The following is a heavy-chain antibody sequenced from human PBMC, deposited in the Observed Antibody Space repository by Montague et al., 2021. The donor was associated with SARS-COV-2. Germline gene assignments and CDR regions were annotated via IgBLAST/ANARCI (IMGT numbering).Heavy chain of an antibody. D-gene: IGHD3-22*01. CDR1: GFTFSTYT. CDR3: TRDVFTMIIDAFNI. CDR2: ITASSIYI. V-gene: IGHV3-21*01. Sequence: SLRLSCAASGFTFSTYTMNWVRQAPGQGLEWVSSITASSIYIYYADSVKGRFTISRDNAKNSLYLQMNSLRAEDTAVYYCTRDVFTMIIDAFNIWGQGTKVTVSS. J-gene: IGHJ3*02.